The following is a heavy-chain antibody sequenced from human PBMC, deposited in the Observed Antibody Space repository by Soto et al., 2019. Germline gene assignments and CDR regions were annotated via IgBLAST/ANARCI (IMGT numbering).Heavy chain of an antibody. Sequence: ESLKISCKGSGYSFTSYWISWVRQMPGKGLEWMGRIDPSDSYTNYSPSFQGHVTISADKSISTAYLQWSSLKASDTAMYYCARGYCSSTSCYPNWFDPWGQGTLVTVSS. V-gene: IGHV5-10-1*01. J-gene: IGHJ5*02. CDR2: IDPSDSYT. CDR3: ARGYCSSTSCYPNWFDP. D-gene: IGHD2-2*01. CDR1: GYSFTSYW.